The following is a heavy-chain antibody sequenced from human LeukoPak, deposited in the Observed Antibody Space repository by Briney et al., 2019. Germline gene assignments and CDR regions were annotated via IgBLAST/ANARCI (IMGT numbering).Heavy chain of an antibody. CDR2: IYYSGST. CDR1: GGSISSSSYY. V-gene: IGHV4-39*07. Sequence: SETLSLTCTVSGGSISSSSYYWGWIRQPPGKGLEWIGSIYYSGSTYYNPSLKSRVTISVDTSKNQFSLKLSSVTAADTAVYYCARSGYYDSSGYPDYWGQGTLVTVSS. J-gene: IGHJ4*02. D-gene: IGHD3-22*01. CDR3: ARSGYYDSSGYPDY.